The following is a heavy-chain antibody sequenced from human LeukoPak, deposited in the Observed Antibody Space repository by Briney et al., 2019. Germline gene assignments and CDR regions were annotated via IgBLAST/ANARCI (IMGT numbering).Heavy chain of an antibody. J-gene: IGHJ4*02. Sequence: GGSLRLSCAASGFTFSDYYMGWIRQAPGKGLEWVSYISSSGSTIYYADSVKGRFTISRDNAKNSLYLQMNSLRAEDTAVYYCARTPAYCGGDCYLFDYWGQGTLVTVSS. CDR3: ARTPAYCGGDCYLFDY. CDR2: ISSSGSTI. D-gene: IGHD2-21*02. V-gene: IGHV3-11*01. CDR1: GFTFSDYY.